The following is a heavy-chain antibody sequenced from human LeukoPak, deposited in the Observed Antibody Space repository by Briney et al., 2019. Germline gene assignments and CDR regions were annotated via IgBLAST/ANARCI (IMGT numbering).Heavy chain of an antibody. CDR1: GFTFSNHG. V-gene: IGHV3-30*18. CDR3: AKDGSSYYYYGMDV. CDR2: ISYDGNNK. Sequence: GGSLRLSCAASGFTFSNHGMHWVRQAPGKGLEWVTVISYDGNNKDSADSVKGRFTIPRDNSRTTVFLQVDSRRTEDTAVYYCAKDGSSYYYYGMDVWGQGTTVTVSS. J-gene: IGHJ6*02.